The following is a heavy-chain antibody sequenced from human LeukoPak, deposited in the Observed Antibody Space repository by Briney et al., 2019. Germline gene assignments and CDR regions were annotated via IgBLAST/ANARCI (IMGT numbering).Heavy chain of an antibody. CDR2: ISSSGGTA. CDR3: AGELRFLEWSDY. Sequence: GGSLRLSCAASGFTFSIYAMSWVRQAPGKGLEWVSAISSSGGTAYYADSVKGRFTISRDNSKNTLYLQMNSLRAEDTAVYYCAGELRFLEWSDYWGQGTLVTVSS. D-gene: IGHD3-3*01. CDR1: GFTFSIYA. J-gene: IGHJ4*02. V-gene: IGHV3-23*01.